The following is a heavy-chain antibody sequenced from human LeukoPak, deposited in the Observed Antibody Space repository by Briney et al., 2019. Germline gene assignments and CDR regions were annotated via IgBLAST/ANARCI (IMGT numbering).Heavy chain of an antibody. CDR3: ARGRRYYYDSSGYDY. V-gene: IGHV4-34*01. CDR2: INHSGST. Sequence: SETLSLTCAVYGGSFSGYYWSWIRQPPGKGLEWIGEINHSGSTNYNPSLKSRVTTSVDTSKNQFSLKLSSVTAADTAVYYCARGRRYYYDSSGYDYWGQGTLVTVSS. CDR1: GGSFSGYY. D-gene: IGHD3-22*01. J-gene: IGHJ4*02.